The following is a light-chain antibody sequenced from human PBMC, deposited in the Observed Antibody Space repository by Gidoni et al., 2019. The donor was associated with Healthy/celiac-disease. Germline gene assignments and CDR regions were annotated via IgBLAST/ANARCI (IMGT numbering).Light chain of an antibody. J-gene: IGKJ2*01. V-gene: IGKV2-28*01. CDR1: QSLLHSNGYNY. Sequence: DIVMTQSPLSLPVTPGEPASISCRSSQSLLHSNGYNYLDWYLQKPGQSPQLLIYLGSNRASGVPDRFSGSGSGTDFTLKISRVEAEDVGVYYCMQALQTHYTFGQXTKLEIK. CDR3: MQALQTHYT. CDR2: LGS.